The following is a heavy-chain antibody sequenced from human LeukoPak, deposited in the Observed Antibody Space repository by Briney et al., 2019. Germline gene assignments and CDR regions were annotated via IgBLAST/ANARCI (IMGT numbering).Heavy chain of an antibody. CDR2: INPYNGNT. V-gene: IGHV1-18*01. D-gene: IGHD2-2*01. CDR3: GRLGYCSSSTCYVEGAY. CDR1: GYTFTSYG. J-gene: IGHJ4*02. Sequence: GASVKVSCKASGYTFTSYGINWVRQAPGQGLEWMGWINPYNGNTNYAQKLQGRVTMTTDTSTSTAYMELRSLRSDDTAVYYCGRLGYCSSSTCYVEGAYWGQGTLVTVSS.